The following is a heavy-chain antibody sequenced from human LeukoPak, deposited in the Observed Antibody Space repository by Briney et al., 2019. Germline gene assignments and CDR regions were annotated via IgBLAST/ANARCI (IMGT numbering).Heavy chain of an antibody. CDR2: INHSGST. Sequence: SETLSLTCAVYGGSFSGYYWNWIRQPPGKGLEWIGEINHSGSTNYNPSLKSRVTISVDTSKNQFSLKLSSVTAADTAVYYCARVDYGENGDYWGQGTLVTVSS. J-gene: IGHJ4*02. D-gene: IGHD4-17*01. V-gene: IGHV4-34*01. CDR1: GGSFSGYY. CDR3: ARVDYGENGDY.